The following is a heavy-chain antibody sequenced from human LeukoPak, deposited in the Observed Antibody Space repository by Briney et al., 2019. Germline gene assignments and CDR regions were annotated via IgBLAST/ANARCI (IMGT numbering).Heavy chain of an antibody. V-gene: IGHV4-34*01. D-gene: IGHD5-18*01. CDR3: ARRRGGDTAMVRQRLTYYFDY. Sequence: SETLSLTCAVYGGSSSGYYWGWIRQPPGKGLEWIGEINHSGSTNYNPSLKSRVTISVDTSKNQFSLKLSSVTAADTAVYYCARRRGGDTAMVRQRLTYYFDYWGQGTLVTVSS. J-gene: IGHJ4*02. CDR1: GGSSSGYY. CDR2: INHSGST.